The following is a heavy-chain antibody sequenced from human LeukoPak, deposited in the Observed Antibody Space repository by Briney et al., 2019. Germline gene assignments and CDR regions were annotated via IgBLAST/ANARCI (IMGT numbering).Heavy chain of an antibody. CDR1: GFTFSNYG. V-gene: IGHV3-30*03. D-gene: IGHD3-22*01. CDR2: ISYDGSNK. J-gene: IGHJ4*02. CDR3: ATASGITMIAIPFDY. Sequence: PGRSLRLSCAASGFTFSNYGMHWVRQAPGKGLEWVAVISYDGSNKYYADSVKGRFTISRDNSKNTLYLQMNSLRAEDTAVYYCATASGITMIAIPFDYWGQGTPVTVSS.